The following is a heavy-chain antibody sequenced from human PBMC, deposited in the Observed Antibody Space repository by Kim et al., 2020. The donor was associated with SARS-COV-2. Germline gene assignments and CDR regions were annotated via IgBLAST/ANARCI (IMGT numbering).Heavy chain of an antibody. J-gene: IGHJ4*02. CDR3: ARVHCSSTSCLYYFDY. Sequence: GFTGRFVFSLDTSVNTAYLQISSLKAEDTAVYYCARVHCSSTSCLYYFDYWGQGTLVTVSS. V-gene: IGHV7-4-1*02. D-gene: IGHD2-2*01.